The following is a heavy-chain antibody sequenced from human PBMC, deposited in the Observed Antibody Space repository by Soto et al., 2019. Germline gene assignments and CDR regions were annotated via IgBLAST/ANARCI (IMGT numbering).Heavy chain of an antibody. V-gene: IGHV4-59*01. J-gene: IGHJ3*02. D-gene: IGHD1-1*01. CDR1: GGSISSYY. CDR2: IYYSGST. CDR3: ARISIYYNWNEYDAFYI. Sequence: VNSSETLSITCTVSGGSISSYYWSWIRQPPGKGLEWIGYIYYSGSTNYNPSLKSRVTISVDTSKNQFSLKLSSVAAADTAVYYCARISIYYNWNEYDAFYIWGQGTMVTVSS.